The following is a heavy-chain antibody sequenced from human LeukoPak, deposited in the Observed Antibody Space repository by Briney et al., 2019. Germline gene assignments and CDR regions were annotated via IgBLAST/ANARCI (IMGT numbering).Heavy chain of an antibody. CDR3: SRDDGPFGGVRFDH. J-gene: IGHJ4*02. CDR2: ISAYNGNT. Sequence: ASVKVSCKASGYTFTSYGISWVRQAPGQGLEWMGWISAYNGNTKYAQKLQGRVTMTTDTSTSTAYMELRSLRYDDAAVYYCSRDDGPFGGVRFDHWGQGTLVTVSS. D-gene: IGHD3-16*01. CDR1: GYTFTSYG. V-gene: IGHV1-18*01.